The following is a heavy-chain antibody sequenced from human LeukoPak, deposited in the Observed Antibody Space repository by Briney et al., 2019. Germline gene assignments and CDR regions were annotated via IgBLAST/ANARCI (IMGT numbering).Heavy chain of an antibody. CDR2: IRSKANSYAT. J-gene: IGHJ5*02. CDR1: GFTFSGSA. V-gene: IGHV3-73*01. CDR3: TRQIMTTSPFDP. Sequence: GGSLKLSCAASGFTFSGSAMHWVRQASGKGLEWVGRIRSKANSYATAYAASVKGRFTISRDDSKNTAYLQMNSLKTEDTAVYYCTRQIMTTSPFDPWGQGTLVTVSS. D-gene: IGHD3-16*01.